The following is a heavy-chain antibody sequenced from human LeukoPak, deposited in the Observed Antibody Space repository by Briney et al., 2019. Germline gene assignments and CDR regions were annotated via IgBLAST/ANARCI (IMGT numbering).Heavy chain of an antibody. Sequence: ASVKVSCKASGYTFTSYDINWVRQATGQGLEWMGWMNPNSGNTGYAQKFQGRVTMTRNTSISTAYMELSSLRSEDAAVYYCASDGQWLGNYYYYGMDVCGQGTTVTVSS. D-gene: IGHD6-19*01. CDR1: GYTFTSYD. CDR3: ASDGQWLGNYYYYGMDV. V-gene: IGHV1-8*01. J-gene: IGHJ6*02. CDR2: MNPNSGNT.